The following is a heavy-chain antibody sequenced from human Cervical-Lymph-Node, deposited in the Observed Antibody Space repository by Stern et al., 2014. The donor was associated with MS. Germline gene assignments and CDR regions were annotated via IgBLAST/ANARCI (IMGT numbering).Heavy chain of an antibody. V-gene: IGHV3-9*01. D-gene: IGHD4-23*01. J-gene: IGHJ4*02. CDR1: GFMFEDYA. Sequence: EVQLVESGGGLVQPGRSLRLSCAASGFMFEDYAMHWVRQAPGKGLEWVSGISWNGGRIAYVDSVKVRFTISRDNAKNSLYLQMNSLRPEDTALYYCAKDKSSRWYYFDSWGQGTLVTVSS. CDR2: ISWNGGRI. CDR3: AKDKSSRWYYFDS.